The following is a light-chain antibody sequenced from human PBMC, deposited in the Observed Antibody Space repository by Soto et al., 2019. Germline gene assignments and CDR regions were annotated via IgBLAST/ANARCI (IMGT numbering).Light chain of an antibody. V-gene: IGKV1-39*01. CDR3: QQSYSTLPYT. Sequence: IQMTQSPSSLSASVGDRVTLTCRASRNISSDLNWYQQKPGKAPKLLIYRASTLQNGVPSRFSGSGSATDFTLTITTLQPEDFETYSCQQSYSTLPYTFCQGTKVEIK. CDR1: RNISSD. J-gene: IGKJ2*01. CDR2: RAS.